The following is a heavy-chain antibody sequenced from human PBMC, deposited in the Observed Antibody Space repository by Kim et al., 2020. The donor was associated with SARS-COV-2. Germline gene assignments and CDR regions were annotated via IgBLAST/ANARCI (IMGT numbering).Heavy chain of an antibody. J-gene: IGHJ4*02. D-gene: IGHD3-10*01. CDR3: VRGRGSGAFLVDY. Sequence: YLDSVRGRFTISRDNSKNSLYLQMNSLRTEDTAFYYCVRGRGSGAFLVDYWGQGTLVTVSS. V-gene: IGHV3-43*01.